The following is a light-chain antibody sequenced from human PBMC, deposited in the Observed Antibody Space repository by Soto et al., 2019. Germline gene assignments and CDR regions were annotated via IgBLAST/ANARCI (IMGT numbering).Light chain of an antibody. V-gene: IGLV2-14*01. Sequence: QSVLTQPASVSGSPGQSITISCTGTSSDVRGYNYVSWYQQHPGKAPKLMIYDVSNRPSGVSNRFSGSKSDNTASLTISGLQAEDEADYYCSSYTSSSTVVFGGGTQLTVL. CDR2: DVS. CDR1: SSDVRGYNY. CDR3: SSYTSSSTVV. J-gene: IGLJ3*02.